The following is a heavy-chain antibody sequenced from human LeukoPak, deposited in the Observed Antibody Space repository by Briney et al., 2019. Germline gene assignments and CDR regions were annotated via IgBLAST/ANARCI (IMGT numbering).Heavy chain of an antibody. J-gene: IGHJ4*02. CDR3: ARTITGTTDY. V-gene: IGHV1-18*01. Sequence: ASVKVSCTASGYTFTSYGISWVRQAPGQGLEWMGWISAYNGNTNYAQKLQGRVTMTTDTSTSTAYLPLRSLSSDDTAVYYCARTITGTTDYWGQGTLVTVSS. D-gene: IGHD1-7*01. CDR1: GYTFTSYG. CDR2: ISAYNGNT.